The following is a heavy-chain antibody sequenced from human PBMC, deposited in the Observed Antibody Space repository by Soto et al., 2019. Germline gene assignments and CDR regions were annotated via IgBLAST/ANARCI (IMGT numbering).Heavy chain of an antibody. V-gene: IGHV3-7*01. D-gene: IGHD3-22*01. CDR2: IKQDGSEK. J-gene: IGHJ4*02. CDR3: ARVTYYYDSSGYLPPYYFDY. Sequence: GSLRLSCAASGFTFSSYWMSWVRQAPGKGLEWVANIKQDGSEKYYVDSVKGRFTISRDNAKNSLYLQMNSPRAEDTAVYYCARVTYYYDSSGYLPPYYFDYWGQGTLVTFSS. CDR1: GFTFSSYW.